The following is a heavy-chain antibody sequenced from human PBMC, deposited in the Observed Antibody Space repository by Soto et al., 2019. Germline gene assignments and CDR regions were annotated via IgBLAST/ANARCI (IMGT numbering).Heavy chain of an antibody. CDR3: ARDAARYYDFWSGPNEDDYYYAMDV. D-gene: IGHD3-3*01. V-gene: IGHV4-38-2*02. CDR1: GYSINSGYY. CDR2: IYHSGTT. Sequence: PSETLSLTCAVSGYSINSGYYWGWIREPPGKGLQWIGSIYHSGTTYYNPSLKSRVTISVDTSRSQFSLKLTSVTAADTAVYFCARDAARYYDFWSGPNEDDYYYAMDVWGQGTTVTVSS. J-gene: IGHJ6*02.